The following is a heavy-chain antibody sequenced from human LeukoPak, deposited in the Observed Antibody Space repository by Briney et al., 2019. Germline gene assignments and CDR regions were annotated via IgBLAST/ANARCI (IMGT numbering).Heavy chain of an antibody. J-gene: IGHJ4*02. CDR2: IYYSGST. Sequence: SETLSLTCTVSGGPISSYYWSWIRQPPGKGLEWIGYIYYSGSTNYNPSLKSRVTISVDTSKNQFSLKLSSVTAADTAVYYCAKSTYSSSSIDYWGQGTLVTVSS. D-gene: IGHD6-6*01. CDR3: AKSTYSSSSIDY. CDR1: GGPISSYY. V-gene: IGHV4-59*01.